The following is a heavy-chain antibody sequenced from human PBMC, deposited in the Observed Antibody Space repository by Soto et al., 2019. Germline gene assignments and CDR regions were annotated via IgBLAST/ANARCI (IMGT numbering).Heavy chain of an antibody. J-gene: IGHJ4*02. D-gene: IGHD2-8*02. CDR3: AREKITGLFDY. CDR1: GGSFSGYY. CDR2: INHSGST. V-gene: IGHV4-34*01. Sequence: PSETLSLTCAVYGGSFSGYYWTWIRQPPGTGLEWIGEINHSGSTNYNPSLKSRVTISVDTSKNQFSLKLTSVTAADTAVYYCAREKITGLFDYWGQETLVTVSS.